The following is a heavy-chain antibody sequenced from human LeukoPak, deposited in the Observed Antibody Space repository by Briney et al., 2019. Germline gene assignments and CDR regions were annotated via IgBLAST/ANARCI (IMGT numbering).Heavy chain of an antibody. D-gene: IGHD6-13*01. V-gene: IGHV3-23*01. CDR1: GFTFNNYA. CDR2: LSGRGANT. J-gene: IGHJ3*02. CDR3: AKYGYTSSWYRGAFDI. Sequence: AGGSLRLSCVVSGFTFNNYAMSWVRQAPGKGLEWVSALSGRGANTYYADSVRGRFTISRDNSKNTLYLQVNSLRAGDTAVYYCAKYGYTSSWYRGAFDIWGQGTMVTVSS.